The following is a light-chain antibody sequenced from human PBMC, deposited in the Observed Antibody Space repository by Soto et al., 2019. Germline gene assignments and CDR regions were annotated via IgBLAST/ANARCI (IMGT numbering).Light chain of an antibody. CDR2: EGS. Sequence: QSALTQPASVSGSPGQSITISCTGTSSDIGNYNLVSWYQQHPGKAPKLMIYEGSKRPSGVSNRFSGSQSGNTASLTISGLQAEDEADYYCCSYAGSITYVFGTGTNLTVL. CDR1: SSDIGNYNL. V-gene: IGLV2-23*01. J-gene: IGLJ1*01. CDR3: CSYAGSITYV.